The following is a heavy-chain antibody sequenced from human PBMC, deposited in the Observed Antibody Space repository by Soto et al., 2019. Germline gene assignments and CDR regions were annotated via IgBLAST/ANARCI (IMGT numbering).Heavy chain of an antibody. V-gene: IGHV2-70*11. CDR1: GFSLSTSGMC. CDR2: IDWDDDK. D-gene: IGHD6-19*01. Sequence: SGPTLVNPTQTLTLTCTFSGFSLSTSGMCVSWIRQPPGKALEWLARIDWDDDKYYSTSLKTRLTISKDTSKNQVVLTMTNMDPVDTATYYCARTPLAVAGVQGLVYWGQGTLVTVSS. CDR3: ARTPLAVAGVQGLVY. J-gene: IGHJ4*02.